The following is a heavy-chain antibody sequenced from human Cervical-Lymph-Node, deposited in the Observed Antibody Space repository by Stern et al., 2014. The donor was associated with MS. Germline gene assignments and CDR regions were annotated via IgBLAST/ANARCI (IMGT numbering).Heavy chain of an antibody. CDR1: GYTFTSYG. CDR3: ATDQADYGDYAIDY. Sequence: QVQLVQSGDEVKKPGSSVKVSCKASGYTFTSYGIRCARQAPGPGLEGLGWISAYNANTSYAPKLQGRFTITTDKSPRTAYTKLRSLRSDDTAVYYCATDQADYGDYAIDYWGQGTLVTVSS. CDR2: ISAYNANT. V-gene: IGHV1-18*01. J-gene: IGHJ4*02. D-gene: IGHD4-17*01.